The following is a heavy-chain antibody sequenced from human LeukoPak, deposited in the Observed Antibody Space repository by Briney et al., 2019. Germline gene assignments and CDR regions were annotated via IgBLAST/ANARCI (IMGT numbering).Heavy chain of an antibody. CDR2: ITSSGSTI. J-gene: IGHJ4*02. V-gene: IGHV3-11*01. Sequence: PGGSLRLSCAASGFTFSDYYMNWIRQAPGKGLEWVSYITSSGSTIYYADSVKGRFTISRDNAKNSLYLEMNSLRAEDTAVYYCAKDVGYCSSTSCYIFDYWGQGTLVTVSS. D-gene: IGHD2-2*02. CDR1: GFTFSDYY. CDR3: AKDVGYCSSTSCYIFDY.